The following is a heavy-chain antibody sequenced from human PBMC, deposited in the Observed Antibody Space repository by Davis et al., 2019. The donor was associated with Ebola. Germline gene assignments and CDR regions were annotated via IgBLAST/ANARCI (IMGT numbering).Heavy chain of an antibody. V-gene: IGHV1-2*04. CDR3: ARGTLGRWLQVYYFDY. Sequence: ASVKVSCKASGYTFTGYYMHWVRQAPGQGLEWMGWINPNSGGTNYAQKFQGWVTMTRDTSISTAYMELSRLRSDDTAVYYCARGTLGRWLQVYYFDYWGQGTLVTVSS. D-gene: IGHD5-24*01. CDR2: INPNSGGT. CDR1: GYTFTGYY. J-gene: IGHJ4*02.